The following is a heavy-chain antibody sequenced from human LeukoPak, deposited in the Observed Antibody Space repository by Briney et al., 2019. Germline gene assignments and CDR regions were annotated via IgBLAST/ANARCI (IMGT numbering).Heavy chain of an antibody. CDR1: GYTFTNYG. CDR3: ARDCSGGSCYDGVDY. D-gene: IGHD2-15*01. CDR2: ISAYNGNT. Sequence: ASVKVSCKASGYTFTNYGINWVRQAPGQGLEWMGWISAYNGNTNYAQKLQGRVTMTTDTSTSTAYMELSSLRSEDTAVYYCARDCSGGSCYDGVDYWGQGTLVIVSS. V-gene: IGHV1-18*01. J-gene: IGHJ4*02.